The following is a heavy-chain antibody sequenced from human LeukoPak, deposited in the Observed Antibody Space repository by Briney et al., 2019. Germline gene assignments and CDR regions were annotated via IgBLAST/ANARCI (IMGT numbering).Heavy chain of an antibody. Sequence: SETLSLTCTVSGDSLSSGLYYWGCIRQPPGKGLERIGSIYYSGSTYYNPSLKSRVTISVDTSKNQFSLKLSSVTAADTAVYYCARSDCSSTSCPHAGYYYYMDVWGKGTTVTVPS. J-gene: IGHJ6*03. CDR2: IYYSGST. D-gene: IGHD2-2*01. V-gene: IGHV4-39*01. CDR1: GDSLSSGLYY. CDR3: ARSDCSSTSCPHAGYYYYMDV.